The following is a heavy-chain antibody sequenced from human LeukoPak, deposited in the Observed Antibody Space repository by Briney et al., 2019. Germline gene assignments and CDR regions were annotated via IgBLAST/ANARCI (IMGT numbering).Heavy chain of an antibody. D-gene: IGHD5-18*01. V-gene: IGHV1-18*01. CDR2: ISTYSGNT. CDR1: GYTFTSYD. J-gene: IGHJ4*02. CDR3: ARGAVQVWYDY. Sequence: ASVKVSCKASGYTFTSYDINWVRPAPGQGLEWMGWISTYSGNTNYAQKLQGRVTMTTDTSTSTAYMELRSLRSDDTAVYYCARGAVQVWYDYWGQGTLVTVSS.